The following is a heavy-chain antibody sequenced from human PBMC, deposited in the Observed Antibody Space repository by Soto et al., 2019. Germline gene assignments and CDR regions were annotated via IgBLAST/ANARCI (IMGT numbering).Heavy chain of an antibody. CDR3: ARDSSGWYGDLFDY. J-gene: IGHJ4*02. V-gene: IGHV4-59*01. D-gene: IGHD6-19*01. Sequence: ETLSLTCTVSGGSISSYYWSWIRQPPGKGLEWIGYIYYSGSTNYNPSLKSRVTISVDTSKNQFSLKLSSVTAADTAVYYCARDSSGWYGDLFDYWGQGTLVTVSS. CDR1: GGSISSYY. CDR2: IYYSGST.